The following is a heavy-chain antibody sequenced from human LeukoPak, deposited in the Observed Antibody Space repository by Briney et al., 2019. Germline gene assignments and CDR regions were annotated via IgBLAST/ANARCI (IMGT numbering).Heavy chain of an antibody. J-gene: IGHJ4*02. Sequence: GGSLRLSCVASGFIFSRNWMDWIRQAPGKGLEWVANIREGGSGKYYVDSVKGRFTISRDNANNSLYLQMNSLRAEDTALYYCVRHDRAEADMYTWGQGTLVTVSS. CDR2: IREGGSGK. CDR3: VRHDRAEADMYT. D-gene: IGHD2-2*01. CDR1: GFIFSRNW. V-gene: IGHV3-7*01.